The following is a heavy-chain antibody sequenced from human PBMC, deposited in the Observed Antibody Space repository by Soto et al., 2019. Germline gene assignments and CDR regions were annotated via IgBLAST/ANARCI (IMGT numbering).Heavy chain of an antibody. Sequence: LSLTCTVSGGSISSGGYYWSWIRQHPGKGLEWIGYIYYSGSTYYNPSLKSRVTISVDTSKNQFSLKLSSVTAADTAVYYCARDRYGYDSGLYFAYWGQGTLVTVSS. CDR2: IYYSGST. CDR1: GGSISSGGYY. V-gene: IGHV4-31*03. CDR3: ARDRYGYDSGLYFAY. D-gene: IGHD5-12*01. J-gene: IGHJ4*02.